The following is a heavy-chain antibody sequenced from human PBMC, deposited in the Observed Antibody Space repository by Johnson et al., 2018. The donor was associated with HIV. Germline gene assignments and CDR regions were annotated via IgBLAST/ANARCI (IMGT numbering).Heavy chain of an antibody. CDR1: GFTFDDYV. CDR2: ISWNSGSI. Sequence: VQLVESGGGLVQPGRSLRLSCAASGFTFDDYVMHWARQAPGKGLEWVSGISWNSGSIDYADSVKGRFTISRDNAKNSLYLQMNSLRAEDTALYYCAKGWTTVTTRLDAFDIWGQGTMVTVSS. CDR3: AKGWTTVTTRLDAFDI. D-gene: IGHD4-11*01. J-gene: IGHJ3*02. V-gene: IGHV3-9*01.